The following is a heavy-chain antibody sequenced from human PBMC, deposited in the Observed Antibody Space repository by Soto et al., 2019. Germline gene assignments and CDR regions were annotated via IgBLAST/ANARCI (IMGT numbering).Heavy chain of an antibody. CDR1: GGSVSSYY. Sequence: KTSETLSLTCTVSGGSVSSYYWSWIRQSPGKGLEWIGHIYYSGGTNYNPSLKSRVTISVDTPMNQLSLKLSSVTAADTAVYYCARTHHATMIVADWGQGTLVTVSS. CDR3: ARTHHATMIVAD. V-gene: IGHV4-59*02. D-gene: IGHD3-22*01. J-gene: IGHJ4*02. CDR2: IYYSGGT.